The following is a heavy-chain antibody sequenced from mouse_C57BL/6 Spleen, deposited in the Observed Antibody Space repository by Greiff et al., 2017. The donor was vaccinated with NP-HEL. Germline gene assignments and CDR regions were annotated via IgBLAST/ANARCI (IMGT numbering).Heavy chain of an antibody. V-gene: IGHV5-4*01. Sequence: DVQLVESGGGLVKPGGSLKLSCAASGFTFSSYAMSWVRQTPEKRLEWVATISDGGSYTYYPDNVKGRFTISRDNAKNNLYLQMSHLKSEDTAMYYCAREGLGQGYAMDYWGQGTSVTVSS. D-gene: IGHD4-1*01. CDR1: GFTFSSYA. J-gene: IGHJ4*01. CDR2: ISDGGSYT. CDR3: AREGLGQGYAMDY.